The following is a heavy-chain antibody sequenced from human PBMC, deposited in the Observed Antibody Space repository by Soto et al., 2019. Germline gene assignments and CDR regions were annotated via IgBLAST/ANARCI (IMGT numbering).Heavy chain of an antibody. CDR2: IWYDGSNK. CDR3: ARGHTYYDILTGYSNHDY. CDR1: GFTFSSYG. Sequence: QVQLVESGGGVVQPGRSLRLSCAASGFTFSSYGMHWVRQAPGKGLEWVAVIWYDGSNKYYADSVKGRFTISRDNSKNTLYLQMNSLRAEDTAVYYCARGHTYYDILTGYSNHDYWGQGTLVTVSS. J-gene: IGHJ4*02. V-gene: IGHV3-33*01. D-gene: IGHD3-9*01.